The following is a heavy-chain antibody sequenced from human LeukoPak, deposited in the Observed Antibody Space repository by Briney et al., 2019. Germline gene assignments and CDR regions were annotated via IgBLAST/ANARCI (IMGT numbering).Heavy chain of an antibody. D-gene: IGHD3-10*01. V-gene: IGHV4-39*01. CDR1: GGSLSSSRYY. Sequence: SETLSLTCTVSGGSLSSSRYYWGWLRQPPGTELEWFGRIYYSGSTYYNPSLKSRVTISVDTSKNQFSLKLSSVTAADTAVYYCARHILGGVLWFGKFDPWGRGTLVTVSS. J-gene: IGHJ5*02. CDR3: ARHILGGVLWFGKFDP. CDR2: IYYSGST.